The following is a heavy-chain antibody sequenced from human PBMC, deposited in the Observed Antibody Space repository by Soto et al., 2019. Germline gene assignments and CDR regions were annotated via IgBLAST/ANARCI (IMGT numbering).Heavy chain of an antibody. CDR1: GFTFSSYS. J-gene: IGHJ6*02. CDR3: ARSLGGSGSYYYYGMDV. Sequence: GGSLRLSCAASGFTFSSYSMNWVRQAPGKGLEWVSYISSSSSTIYYADSVKGRFTISRDNAKNSLYLQMNSLRDEDTAVYYCARSLGGSGSYYYYGMDVWGQGTTVTVSS. CDR2: ISSSSSTI. D-gene: IGHD3-10*01. V-gene: IGHV3-48*02.